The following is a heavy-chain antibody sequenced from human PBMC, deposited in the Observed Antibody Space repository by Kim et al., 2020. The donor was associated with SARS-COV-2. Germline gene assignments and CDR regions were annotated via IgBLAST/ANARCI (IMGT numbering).Heavy chain of an antibody. CDR2: IKQDGSEQ. CDR3: AIHSYSTNWHYFDC. J-gene: IGHJ4*02. CDR1: GFSFSSYW. Sequence: GGSLRLSCAGSGFSFSSYWMSWVRQAPGKGLEWVANIKQDGSEQYYEDSLRGRFTISRDNAKNSLFLQMNRVRVEDTAVYYCAIHSYSTNWHYFDCWGQGTLVTVSS. D-gene: IGHD2-2*01. V-gene: IGHV3-7*03.